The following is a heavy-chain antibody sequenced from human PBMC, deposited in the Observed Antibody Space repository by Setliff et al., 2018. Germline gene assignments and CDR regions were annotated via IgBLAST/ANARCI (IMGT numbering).Heavy chain of an antibody. CDR3: AREMEAAGQRAFDI. J-gene: IGHJ3*02. CDR1: GFTFSSYW. V-gene: IGHV3-74*01. CDR2: VNSDGSST. Sequence: LRLSCAASGFTFSSYWMHWVRQAPGKGLVWVSRVNSDGSSTAYADSVKGRFTMSRDNANNALYLQMNSLTAEDTAVYYCAREMEAAGQRAFDIWGQGTMVTVSS. D-gene: IGHD6-13*01.